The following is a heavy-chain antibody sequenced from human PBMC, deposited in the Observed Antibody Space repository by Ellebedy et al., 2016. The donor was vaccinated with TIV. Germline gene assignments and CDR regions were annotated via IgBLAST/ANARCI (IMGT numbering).Heavy chain of an antibody. CDR1: GYSFKSYG. J-gene: IGHJ4*02. D-gene: IGHD1-26*01. V-gene: IGHV1-18*01. CDR3: ARDDSGCFDY. Sequence: AASVKVFCKASGYSFKSYGIHWVRQAPGQGLEWMGWISAYNGATNYAQKLQGRVTMTTDTSTSPAYTELRSLRSDDTAMYYCARDDSGCFDYWGQGTLVTVSS. CDR2: ISAYNGAT.